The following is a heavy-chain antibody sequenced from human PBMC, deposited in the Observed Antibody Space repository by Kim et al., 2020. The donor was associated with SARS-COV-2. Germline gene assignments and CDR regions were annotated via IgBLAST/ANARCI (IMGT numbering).Heavy chain of an antibody. CDR2: IYHSGST. V-gene: IGHV4-30-2*01. Sequence: SETLSLTCAVSGGSISSGGYSWSWIRQPPGKGLEWIGYIYHSGSTYYNPSLKSRVTISVDRSKNQFSLKLSSVTAADTAVYYCARGGYCSSTSCYPVISGGSFDPWGQGTLVTVSS. D-gene: IGHD2-2*01. CDR3: ARGGYCSSTSCYPVISGGSFDP. CDR1: GGSISSGGYS. J-gene: IGHJ5*02.